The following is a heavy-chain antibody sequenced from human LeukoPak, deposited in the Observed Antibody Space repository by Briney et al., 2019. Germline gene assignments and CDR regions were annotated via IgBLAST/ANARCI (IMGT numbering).Heavy chain of an antibody. CDR3: ARDRYCGGDCYSNAFDI. D-gene: IGHD2-21*02. CDR2: ISSSSTTI. Sequence: GGSLRLSCAASGFTFRSYTMNWVRQAPGKGLEWVSYISSSSTTIYYADSLKGRFTISRDNGKNSLYLQMNSLRDEDTAVYYCARDRYCGGDCYSNAFDIWGQGTMVTVSS. CDR1: GFTFRSYT. V-gene: IGHV3-48*02. J-gene: IGHJ3*02.